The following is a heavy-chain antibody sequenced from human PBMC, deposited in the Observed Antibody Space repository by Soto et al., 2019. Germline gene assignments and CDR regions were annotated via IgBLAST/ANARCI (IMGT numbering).Heavy chain of an antibody. D-gene: IGHD2-21*02. CDR1: GYTLNTYY. V-gene: IGHV1-46*02. CDR3: ARGGHIAVVTDSLDY. CDR2: IHPSGGGS. J-gene: IGHJ4*02. Sequence: ASVKVSCKPSGYTLNTYYLHWVRQAPGQGLEWMGIIHPSGGGSTYAQKFLGRVTMTRDTSTSTVFMELSSLRSADTAVYYCARGGHIAVVTDSLDYWGQGTLVTVSS.